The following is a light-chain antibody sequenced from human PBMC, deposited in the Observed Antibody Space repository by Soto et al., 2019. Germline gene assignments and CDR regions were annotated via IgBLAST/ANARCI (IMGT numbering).Light chain of an antibody. V-gene: IGKV1-39*01. CDR2: AAS. CDR3: QQSLSAPWT. Sequence: DIQMTQSPSSLSASVGDRVTITCRASQSISSYLNWYQQKPGKVPKLLIYAASSLQGGVPSRFSGSGSGTDFTLTISSLQPEDFATYYCQQSLSAPWTFGQGTKVDIK. J-gene: IGKJ1*01. CDR1: QSISSY.